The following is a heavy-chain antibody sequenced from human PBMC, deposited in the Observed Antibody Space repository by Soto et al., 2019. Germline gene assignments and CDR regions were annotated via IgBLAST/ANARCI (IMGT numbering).Heavy chain of an antibody. V-gene: IGHV3-74*01. CDR2: TNEDGSRT. J-gene: IGHJ4*02. D-gene: IGHD3-16*02. CDR3: STDLSGQYDY. Sequence: EVQLVESGGGLVQSGGSLRLSCAASGFSFSHYWMHWVRQAPGKGLVWVSRTNEDGSRTDYADSVQGRFTISRDNAKNALYLHMNSLRAEDTAIYYCSTDLSGQYDYWGQGVLVTVSS. CDR1: GFSFSHYW.